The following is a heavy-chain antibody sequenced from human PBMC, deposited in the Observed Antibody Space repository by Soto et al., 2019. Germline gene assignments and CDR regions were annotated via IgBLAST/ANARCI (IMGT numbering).Heavy chain of an antibody. CDR3: AKKPPSAIQGWAFGMDV. CDR1: GFSVTTNY. V-gene: IGHV3-53*02. Sequence: EVQLVETGGGVIQPGGSLRLSCLASGFSVTTNYIIWVRQPPGKGLEWVSTTFTGGSTHYADSEKGRFAISSDNSMNTVYRQMNTVRVEATAVDYCAKKPPSAIQGWAFGMDVWGQGTTVSVSS. J-gene: IGHJ6*02. CDR2: TFTGGST. D-gene: IGHD1-26*01.